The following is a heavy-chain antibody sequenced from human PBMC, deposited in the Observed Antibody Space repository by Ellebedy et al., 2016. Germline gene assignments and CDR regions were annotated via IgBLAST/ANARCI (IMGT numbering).Heavy chain of an antibody. D-gene: IGHD3-9*01. J-gene: IGHJ4*02. CDR2: IWFDGSKQ. CDR1: GFTFSRSG. V-gene: IGHV3-33*01. Sequence: GGSLRLSXAASGFTFSRSGMHWVRQAPGKGLEWVAIIWFDGSKQYYADSVKGRFTISRDNSKNTLYLQMNSLRPEDLAVYYCARPMKYFDVLTGNLDYWGQGTLVTVSS. CDR3: ARPMKYFDVLTGNLDY.